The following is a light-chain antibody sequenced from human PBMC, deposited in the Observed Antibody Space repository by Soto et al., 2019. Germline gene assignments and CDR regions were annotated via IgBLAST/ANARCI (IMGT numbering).Light chain of an antibody. CDR3: QQYGSSLLT. J-gene: IGKJ4*01. CDR1: QSVSSEK. Sequence: EIVLTQSPGTLSLSPGERASLSCRASQSVSSEKLAWYQQKPGQAPRLLIFGASGRATGIPERFSGSGSGTDFSLTTSRLEPEDSAVYYCQQYGSSLLTFGGGTKVDIK. CDR2: GAS. V-gene: IGKV3-20*01.